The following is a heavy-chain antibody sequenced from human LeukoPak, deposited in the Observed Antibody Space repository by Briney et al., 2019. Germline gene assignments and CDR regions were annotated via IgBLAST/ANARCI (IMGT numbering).Heavy chain of an antibody. CDR3: AKDYCSGGSCYSISYFDY. CDR1: GFTFSSYW. J-gene: IGHJ4*02. Sequence: PGGSLRLSCAASGFTFSSYWMSWVRQAPGKGLEWVANIKQDGSEKYYVDSVKGRFTISRDNAKNSLYLQMNSLRAEDTAVYYCAKDYCSGGSCYSISYFDYWGQGTLVTVSS. V-gene: IGHV3-7*03. D-gene: IGHD2-15*01. CDR2: IKQDGSEK.